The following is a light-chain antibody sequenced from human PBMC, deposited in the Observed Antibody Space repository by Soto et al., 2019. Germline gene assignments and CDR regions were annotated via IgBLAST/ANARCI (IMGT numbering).Light chain of an antibody. CDR1: QSVSSN. V-gene: IGKV3-15*01. CDR2: GAS. Sequence: DIVLTQSPGPLSLSPGERATLSCRASQSVSSNLAWYQQKPGQAPRLLIYGASTRATGISARFSGSGSGTEFTLFIISLQSEEFAVYYCQQYNNWPPWRTFGQGTKVEIK. CDR3: QQYNNWPPWRT. J-gene: IGKJ1*01.